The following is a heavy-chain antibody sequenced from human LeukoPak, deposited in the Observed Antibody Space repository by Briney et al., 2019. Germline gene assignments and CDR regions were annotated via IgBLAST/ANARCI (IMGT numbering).Heavy chain of an antibody. V-gene: IGHV4-34*01. J-gene: IGHJ4*02. CDR1: GGSFSGYS. D-gene: IGHD4-17*01. CDR2: INHSGST. CDR3: ARGPPTDYGDYPFDY. Sequence: NPSETLSLTCAVFGGSFSGYSWGWIRQPPGKGLEWIGEINHSGSTNYNPSLKSRVTISAGTSKNQFSLKLSSVTAADTAVYYCARGPPTDYGDYPFDYWGQGTLVTVSS.